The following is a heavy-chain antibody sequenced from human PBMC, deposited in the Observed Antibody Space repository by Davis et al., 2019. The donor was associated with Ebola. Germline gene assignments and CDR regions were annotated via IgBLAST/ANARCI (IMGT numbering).Heavy chain of an antibody. J-gene: IGHJ4*02. CDR3: ARGGWQQLVMDY. CDR2: IIPIFGTA. V-gene: IGHV1-69*13. Sequence: SVKVSCKASGGTFSSYAISWVRQAPGQGLEWMGGIIPIFGTANYAQKFQGRVTITADESTSTAYMELSSLRSEDTAVYYCARGGWQQLVMDYWGQGTLVTVSS. D-gene: IGHD6-13*01. CDR1: GGTFSSYA.